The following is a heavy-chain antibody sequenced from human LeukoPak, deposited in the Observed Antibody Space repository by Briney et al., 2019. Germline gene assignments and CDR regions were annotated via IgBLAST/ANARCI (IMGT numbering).Heavy chain of an antibody. CDR1: GGTFSSYA. CDR2: IIPIFGTA. J-gene: IGHJ6*02. Sequence: ASVKVSCKASGGTFSSYAISWVRQAPGQGLEWMGGIIPIFGTANYAQKFQGRVTITADESTSTAYMELSSLRSEDTAVYYCARSPPPKTGYSSSPLPYGMDVWGQGTTVTVSS. V-gene: IGHV1-69*13. CDR3: ARSPPPKTGYSSSPLPYGMDV. D-gene: IGHD6-13*01.